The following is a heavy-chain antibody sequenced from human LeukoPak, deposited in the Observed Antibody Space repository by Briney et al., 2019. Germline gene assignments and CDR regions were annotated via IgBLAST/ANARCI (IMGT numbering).Heavy chain of an antibody. CDR2: ISGSGGST. Sequence: GGSLRLSCAASGFTFSSYGMSWVRQAPGKGLEWVSAISGSGGSTYYADSVKGRFTISRDNAKNSLYLQMNSLRAEDTALYYCAREMATAIVAFDIWGQGTMVTVSS. CDR3: AREMATAIVAFDI. J-gene: IGHJ3*02. CDR1: GFTFSSYG. D-gene: IGHD5-24*01. V-gene: IGHV3-23*01.